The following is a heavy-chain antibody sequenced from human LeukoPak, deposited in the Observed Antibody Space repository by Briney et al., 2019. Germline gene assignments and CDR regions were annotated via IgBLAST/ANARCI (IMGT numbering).Heavy chain of an antibody. Sequence: ASVKGSCKASGYTFTSYGISWVRQAPGQGLEWMGWISAYNGNTNYAQKLQGRVTMTTDTSTSTAYMELRSLRSDDTAVYYCARPERARDGLKGGYFDYWGQGTLVTVSS. CDR3: ARPERARDGLKGGYFDY. CDR1: GYTFTSYG. J-gene: IGHJ4*02. D-gene: IGHD5-24*01. CDR2: ISAYNGNT. V-gene: IGHV1-18*01.